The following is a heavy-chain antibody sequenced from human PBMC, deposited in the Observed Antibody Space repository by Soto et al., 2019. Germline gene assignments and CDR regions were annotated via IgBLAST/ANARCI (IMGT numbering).Heavy chain of an antibody. V-gene: IGHV3-74*01. D-gene: IGHD7-27*01. CDR2: INSDGSST. CDR1: GFTFSSYW. Sequence: GGSLRLSCAASGFTFSSYWMHWVRQAPGKGLVWVSRINSDGSSTRYADSVKGRFAISRENAKNTLYLQMNSLRAEDTAVYYCARSPDWGAYYFDYWGQGTLVTVSS. J-gene: IGHJ4*02. CDR3: ARSPDWGAYYFDY.